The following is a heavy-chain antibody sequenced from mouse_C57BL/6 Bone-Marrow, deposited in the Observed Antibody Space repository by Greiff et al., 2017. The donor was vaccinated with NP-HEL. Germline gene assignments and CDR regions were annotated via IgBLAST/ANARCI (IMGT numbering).Heavy chain of an antibody. J-gene: IGHJ4*01. Sequence: QVQLQQPGAELVKPGASVKLSCKASGYTFTSYWMQWVKQRPAQGLEWIGEIDPSDSYPNYNQKFKGKATLTVDTSSSTAYMQLSSLTSEDSAVYYCARSYYSNYVNYAMDYWGQGTSVTVSS. CDR1: GYTFTSYW. D-gene: IGHD2-5*01. CDR2: IDPSDSYP. V-gene: IGHV1-50*01. CDR3: ARSYYSNYVNYAMDY.